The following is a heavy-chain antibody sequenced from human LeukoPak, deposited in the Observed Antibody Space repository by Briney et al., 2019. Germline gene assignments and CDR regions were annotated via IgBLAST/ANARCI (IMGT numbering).Heavy chain of an antibody. CDR2: ISYDGSNK. D-gene: IGHD2-2*01. J-gene: IGHJ4*02. V-gene: IGHV3-30*18. CDR1: GFTFSSYG. Sequence: GGSLRLSCAASGFTFSSYGMHRVRQAPGKGLEWVAVISYDGSNKYYADSVKGRFTISRDNSKNTLYLQMNSLRAEDTAVYYCAKDAQDIVVVPAAPLDYWGQGTLVTVSS. CDR3: AKDAQDIVVVPAAPLDY.